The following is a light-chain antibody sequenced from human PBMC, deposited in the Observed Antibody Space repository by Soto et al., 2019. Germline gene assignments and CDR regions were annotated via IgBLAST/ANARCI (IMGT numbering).Light chain of an antibody. J-gene: IGLJ1*01. Sequence: QSALTQPRSVSGSPGQSVTISCTGTSSDVGIYNYVSWYQQHPGKAPKLIIYEVSNRPSGISDRFSASKSGNTASLTISGLQAEDEADYYCSSYTNSNTRVFGTGTKLTVL. V-gene: IGLV2-14*01. CDR2: EVS. CDR1: SSDVGIYNY. CDR3: SSYTNSNTRV.